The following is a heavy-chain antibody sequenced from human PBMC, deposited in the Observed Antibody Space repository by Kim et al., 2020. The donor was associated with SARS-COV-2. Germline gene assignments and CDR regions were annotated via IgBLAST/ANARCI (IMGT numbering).Heavy chain of an antibody. D-gene: IGHD2-15*01. J-gene: IGHJ5*02. Sequence: SETLSLTCAVSGGSISSSNWWSWVRQPPGKGLEWIGEIYHSGSTNYNPSLKSRVTISVDKSKNQFSLKLSSVTAADTAVYYCARVRLAYCSGGSCSSWRTGGWFDPWGQGTLVTVSS. CDR2: IYHSGST. CDR1: GGSISSSNW. V-gene: IGHV4-4*02. CDR3: ARVRLAYCSGGSCSSWRTGGWFDP.